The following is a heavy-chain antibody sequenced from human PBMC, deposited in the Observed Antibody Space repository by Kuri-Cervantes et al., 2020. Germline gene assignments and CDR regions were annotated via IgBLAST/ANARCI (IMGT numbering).Heavy chain of an antibody. CDR2: IKSKTDGGTT. D-gene: IGHD3-3*01. V-gene: IGHV3-15*01. CDR1: GFTFSNAW. Sequence: GGSLRPSGEASGFTFSNAWMSWVRQAPGKGLEWVGRIKSKTDGGTTDYAAPVKGRFTISRDDSKNTLYLQMNSLKTEDTAVYYCTTGRGDFGNGWYFDYWGQGTLVTVSS. CDR3: TTGRGDFGNGWYFDY. J-gene: IGHJ4*02.